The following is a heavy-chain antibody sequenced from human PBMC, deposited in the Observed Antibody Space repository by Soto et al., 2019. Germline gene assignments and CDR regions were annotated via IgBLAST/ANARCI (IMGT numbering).Heavy chain of an antibody. V-gene: IGHV4-59*01. Sequence: SETLSLTCLVSGGSITSYYWSWIRQPPGQGLEWIGYIYYSGSTNYNPSLTSRVTISVDTSKNQFSLKLSSVTAADTAVYYCARGPYCSGGSCYSVGMDVWGQGTTVTVSS. D-gene: IGHD2-15*01. J-gene: IGHJ6*02. CDR2: IYYSGST. CDR1: GGSITSYY. CDR3: ARGPYCSGGSCYSVGMDV.